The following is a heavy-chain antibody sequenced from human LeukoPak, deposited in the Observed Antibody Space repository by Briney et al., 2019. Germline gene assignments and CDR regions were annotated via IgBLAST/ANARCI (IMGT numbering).Heavy chain of an antibody. V-gene: IGHV3-21*01. D-gene: IGHD1-7*01. CDR3: VRGRPVLQLLWGAFDI. CDR2: ISNI. Sequence: NPGGSLRLSCAASGFTFSSYSMNWVRQAPGKGLEWVSSISNIYYVDSVKGRFTISRDNAKNSLYLQMNSLRAEDTAVYYCVRGRPVLQLLWGAFDIWGQGTMVTVSS. J-gene: IGHJ3*02. CDR1: GFTFSSYS.